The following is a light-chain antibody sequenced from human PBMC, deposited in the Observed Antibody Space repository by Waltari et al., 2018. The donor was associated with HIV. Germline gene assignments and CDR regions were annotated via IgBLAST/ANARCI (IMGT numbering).Light chain of an antibody. V-gene: IGKV2-28*01. Sequence: EILMTQSPPSLPVTPGKRASTSCRSRRSLLHSNGINYLDWYLQKPGQSPQLLIYLGSNRASGVPDRFSGGGSGTDFTLKISRVEAEDLSGVYYCMQALQTPYTFGQGTKLELK. CDR3: MQALQTPYT. CDR2: LGS. J-gene: IGKJ2*01. CDR1: RSLLHSNGINY.